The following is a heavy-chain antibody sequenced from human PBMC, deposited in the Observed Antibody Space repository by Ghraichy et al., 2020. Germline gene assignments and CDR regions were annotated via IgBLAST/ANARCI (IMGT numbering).Heavy chain of an antibody. CDR1: GGSFSGYY. Sequence: SETLSLTCAVYGGSFSGYYWSCIRQPPGKGLEWIGEINHSGSTNYNPSLKSRVTISVDTSKNQFSLKLSSVTAADTAVYYCARGAYSSSSDFYDYYGMDVWGQGTTVTVSS. V-gene: IGHV4-34*01. D-gene: IGHD6-6*01. J-gene: IGHJ6*02. CDR3: ARGAYSSSSDFYDYYGMDV. CDR2: INHSGST.